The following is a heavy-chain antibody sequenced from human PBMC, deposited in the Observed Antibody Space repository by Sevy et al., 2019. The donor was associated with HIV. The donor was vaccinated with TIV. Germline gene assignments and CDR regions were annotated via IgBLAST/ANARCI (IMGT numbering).Heavy chain of an antibody. CDR3: ATSLLTGTAAAPGFDY. D-gene: IGHD6-13*01. Sequence: GGSLRLSCAASGFTFSDYYMSWIRQAPGKGLEWVSYISSSGSTIYYADSVKGRFTISRDNAKNSLYLQMNSLRAEDTAVYYCATSLLTGTAAAPGFDYWGQGTLVTVSS. J-gene: IGHJ4*02. CDR1: GFTFSDYY. V-gene: IGHV3-11*01. CDR2: ISSSGSTI.